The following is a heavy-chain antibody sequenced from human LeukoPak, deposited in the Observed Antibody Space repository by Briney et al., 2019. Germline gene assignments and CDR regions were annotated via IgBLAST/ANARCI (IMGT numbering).Heavy chain of an antibody. CDR1: GYTFTGYY. D-gene: IGHD1-26*01. CDR2: INPNSGGT. V-gene: IGHV1-2*02. J-gene: IGHJ4*02. CDR3: ARVFIVGATVDY. Sequence: ASVKVSCKASGYTFTGYYMHWVRQAPGQGLEWMGWINPNSGGTNYALKFQGRVTMTRDTSISTAYMELSRLRSDDTAVYYCARVFIVGATVDYWGQGTLVTVSS.